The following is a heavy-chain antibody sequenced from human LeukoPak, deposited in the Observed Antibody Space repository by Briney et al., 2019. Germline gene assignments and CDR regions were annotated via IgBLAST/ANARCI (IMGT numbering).Heavy chain of an antibody. Sequence: NPGGSLRLSCAASGFTFSSYSMNWVRQAPGKGLGWVSSISSSSSYIYYADSVKGRFTISRDNAKNSLYLQMNSLRAEDTAVCYCASWGSDTDWGQGTLVTVSS. CDR3: ASWGSDTD. CDR1: GFTFSSYS. D-gene: IGHD3-16*01. V-gene: IGHV3-21*01. J-gene: IGHJ4*02. CDR2: ISSSSSYI.